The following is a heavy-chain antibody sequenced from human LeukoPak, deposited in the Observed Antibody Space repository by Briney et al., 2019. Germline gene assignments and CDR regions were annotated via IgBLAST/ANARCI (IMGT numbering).Heavy chain of an antibody. CDR3: ARLNCSSTGCYEEYYYYYMDV. D-gene: IGHD2-2*01. V-gene: IGHV3-53*01. Sequence: GGSLRLSCAASGFTVSSNYMSWVRQAPGKGLEWVSVIYSGGSTYYADSVKGRFTISRDNSKNTLYLQMNSLRTEDTAVYYCARLNCSSTGCYEEYYYYYMDVWGKGTTVTVSS. CDR2: IYSGGST. J-gene: IGHJ6*03. CDR1: GFTVSSNY.